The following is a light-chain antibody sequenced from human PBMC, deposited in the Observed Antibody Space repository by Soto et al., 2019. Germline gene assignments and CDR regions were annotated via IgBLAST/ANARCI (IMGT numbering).Light chain of an antibody. J-gene: IGKJ1*01. V-gene: IGKV1-39*01. CDR1: QSISSY. CDR2: AAS. Sequence: DIRMTQSPSSLSASVGDTVTITCGASQSISSYLNWYQQKPGKAPKPLIYAASSLQSGVPSRFSGSGSGTDFTLTISSLQPEDFATYYCQQSYSTPPTFGQGIKVDIK. CDR3: QQSYSTPPT.